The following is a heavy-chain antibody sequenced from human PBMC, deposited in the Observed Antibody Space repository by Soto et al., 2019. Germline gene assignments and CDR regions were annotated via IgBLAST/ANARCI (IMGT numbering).Heavy chain of an antibody. CDR2: IYPGDSDT. J-gene: IGHJ6*02. CDR3: ARPRLTEVRGVVGSYNGMDV. CDR1: GYTFTSYW. D-gene: IGHD3-10*01. Sequence: GESLKISCKGFGYTFTSYWIGWMRQMPGKGLEWMGSIYPGDSDTRYSPSFQGQVTISADKSISTAYLQWSSLQASDTAMYYCARPRLTEVRGVVGSYNGMDVWGQGTTVTVSS. V-gene: IGHV5-51*01.